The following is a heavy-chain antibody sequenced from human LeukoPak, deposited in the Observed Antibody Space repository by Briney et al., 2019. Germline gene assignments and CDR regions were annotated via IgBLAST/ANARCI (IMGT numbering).Heavy chain of an antibody. V-gene: IGHV4-30-4*01. D-gene: IGHD3-10*01. J-gene: IGHJ4*02. Sequence: PSQTLSLTCTVSGGSISSGDYYWSWIRQPPGKGLEWIGCMHYRGNTHYNSSLKSRLIISVDTSKNQFSLRLTSVTAADTAVYYCARGDYYYGSGSYYSPTFDYWGQGTLVTVSS. CDR1: GGSISSGDYY. CDR2: MHYRGNT. CDR3: ARGDYYYGSGSYYSPTFDY.